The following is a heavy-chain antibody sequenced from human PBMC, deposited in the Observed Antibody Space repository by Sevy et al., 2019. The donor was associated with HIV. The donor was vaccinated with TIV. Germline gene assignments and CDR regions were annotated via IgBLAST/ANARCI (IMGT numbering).Heavy chain of an antibody. CDR2: ITRKIDGETT. CDR1: GFTFSNSF. V-gene: IGHV3-15*06. J-gene: IGHJ3*01. Sequence: GGSLRLSCAASGFTFSNSFMSWARQAPGRGLEWVGRITRKIDGETTLYAAPVKGRFTISRDDSRNTMYLQMDSLKIGDTAMYYCGTGDAYDVSGQGTTVTVSS. CDR3: GTGDAYDV. D-gene: IGHD7-27*01.